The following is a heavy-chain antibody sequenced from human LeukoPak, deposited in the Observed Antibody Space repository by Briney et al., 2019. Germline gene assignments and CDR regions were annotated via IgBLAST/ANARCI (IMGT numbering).Heavy chain of an antibody. CDR2: IYYSGST. V-gene: IGHV4-39*07. CDR3: ARAVDVGYSGAPGGEFDY. J-gene: IGHJ4*02. D-gene: IGHD5-12*01. CDR1: GGSISGSSYY. Sequence: SETLSLTCTVSGGSISGSSYYWGWIRQPPGKGLEWIGSIYYSGSTYYNPSLKSRVTISVDTSKNQFSLKLSSVTAADTAVYYCARAVDVGYSGAPGGEFDYWGQGTLVTVSS.